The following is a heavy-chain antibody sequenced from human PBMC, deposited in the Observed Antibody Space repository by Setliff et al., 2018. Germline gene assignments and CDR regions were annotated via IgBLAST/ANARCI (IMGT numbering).Heavy chain of an antibody. CDR1: GGSIRSGSFY. CDR2: VHASGSP. CDR3: AKEYVVISFVRNSHQHYGMDV. D-gene: IGHD2-21*01. Sequence: PSETLSLTCTVSGGSIRSGSFYWSWIRQSAEKGLEWIGRVHASGSPNYNPSFKGRVTISLDTSTNQFSLKLSSVTAADTAVYYCAKEYVVISFVRNSHQHYGMDVWGQGTAVTSP. V-gene: IGHV4-61*02. J-gene: IGHJ6*02.